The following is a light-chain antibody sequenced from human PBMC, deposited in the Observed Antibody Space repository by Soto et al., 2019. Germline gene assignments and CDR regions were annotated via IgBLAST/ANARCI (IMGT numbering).Light chain of an antibody. CDR3: QQFSSYPLT. V-gene: IGKV3-15*01. J-gene: IGKJ4*01. Sequence: EIVMTQSPATLSVSPGERATLSCRASQSVSSNLAWYQKXXXXPXRXXXXGXXXXXXGXPDRXSGSGYGTDFTLTISRLAPEDFAVYYCQQFSSYPLTFGGGTKVDSK. CDR1: QSVSSN. CDR2: GXX.